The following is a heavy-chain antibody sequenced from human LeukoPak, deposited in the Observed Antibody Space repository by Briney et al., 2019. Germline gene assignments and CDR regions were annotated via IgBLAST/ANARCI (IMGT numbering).Heavy chain of an antibody. V-gene: IGHV4-34*01. CDR2: INHSGST. Sequence: SETLSLTCAVYGGSFSGYYWSWIRQPPGKGLEWIGEINHSGSTNYNPSLKSRVTISVDTSKNQFSLKLSSVTAADTAVYYCASDTRSYYYYYMDVWGKGTTVTVSS. CDR3: ASDTRSYYYYYMDV. CDR1: GGSFSGYY. J-gene: IGHJ6*03. D-gene: IGHD5-18*01.